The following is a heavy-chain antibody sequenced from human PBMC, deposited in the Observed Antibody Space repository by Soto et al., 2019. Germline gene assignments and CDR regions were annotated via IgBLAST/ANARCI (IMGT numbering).Heavy chain of an antibody. J-gene: IGHJ4*02. CDR3: ARDQGRYDFDY. D-gene: IGHD3-16*01. V-gene: IGHV1-2*02. CDR1: GYTFTGYY. Sequence: QVQLVQSGAEVKKPGASVKVSCKASGYTFTGYYMHWVRQAPGQGLEWMGWINPNSGGTNYAQKLQGXXTXTXXTSISTAYMELSRLRSDDTAVYYCARDQGRYDFDYWGQGTLVTVSS. CDR2: INPNSGGT.